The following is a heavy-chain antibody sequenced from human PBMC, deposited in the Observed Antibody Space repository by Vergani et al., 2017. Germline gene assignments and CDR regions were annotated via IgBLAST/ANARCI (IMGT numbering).Heavy chain of an antibody. J-gene: IGHJ4*02. V-gene: IGHV1-46*03. CDR1: GFTFTSYY. CDR2: INPSVGST. D-gene: IGHD3-22*01. Sequence: QVQLVQSGAAVKKPGASVRVSCKASGFTFTSYYLHWVRQAPGQGLEWMGIINPSVGSTSYAQKFQGRVTMTRETSTNTVYMELSSLRSEDTAVYYCTRGWYYDSIAYWAYWGQGTLVTVSS. CDR3: TRGWYYDSIAYWAY.